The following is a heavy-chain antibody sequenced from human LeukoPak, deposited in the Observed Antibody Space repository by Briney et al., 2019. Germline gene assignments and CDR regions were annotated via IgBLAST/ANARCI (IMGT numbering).Heavy chain of an antibody. Sequence: GASVKVSCKASAYTFTKYVVHWIRQAPGQRPEWMGWINAGNGDTKYSQNFQGRVTITRDTSACTTYMELSSLTSEDTALYYCARDDCGDTCYPGGYWGQGTLVTVSS. CDR2: INAGNGDT. J-gene: IGHJ4*02. CDR1: AYTFTKYV. CDR3: ARDDCGDTCYPGGY. D-gene: IGHD2-2*01. V-gene: IGHV1-3*01.